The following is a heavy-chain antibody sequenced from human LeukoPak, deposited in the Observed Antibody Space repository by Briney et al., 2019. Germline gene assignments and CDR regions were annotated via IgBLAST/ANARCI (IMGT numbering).Heavy chain of an antibody. CDR1: GGSFSGYY. V-gene: IGHV4-34*01. J-gene: IGHJ2*01. CDR3: ARPGIAAALWYFDL. D-gene: IGHD6-13*01. Sequence: SETLSLTCAVYGGSFSGYYWSWIRQPPGKGLEWIGEINHSGSTNYNPSLKSRVTISVDTPKNQFSLKLSSVTAADTAVYYCARPGIAAALWYFDLWGRGTLVTVSS. CDR2: INHSGST.